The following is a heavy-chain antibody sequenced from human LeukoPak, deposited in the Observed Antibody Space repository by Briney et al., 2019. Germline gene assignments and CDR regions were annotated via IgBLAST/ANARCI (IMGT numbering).Heavy chain of an antibody. Sequence: GGSLRLSCAASGFTFSSYAMSWARQAPGKGLEWVSAISGSGGSTYYADSVKGRFTISRDNSKNTLYLQMNSLRAEDTAVYYCAKRRRYYYDSSGYPGYYFDYWGQGTLVTVSS. J-gene: IGHJ4*02. CDR3: AKRRRYYYDSSGYPGYYFDY. CDR2: ISGSGGST. V-gene: IGHV3-23*01. D-gene: IGHD3-22*01. CDR1: GFTFSSYA.